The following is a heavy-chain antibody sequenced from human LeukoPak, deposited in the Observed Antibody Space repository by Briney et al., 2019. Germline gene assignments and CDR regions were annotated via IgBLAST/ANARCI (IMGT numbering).Heavy chain of an antibody. Sequence: GGSLRLSCAASGFTFSSYSMNWVRQAPGKGLEWVSYISSNSNYIYYADSVKGRFTISRDNAKNSLYLQMNSLRAEDTAVYYCARELYYYASGSSDYWGQGTLVTVSS. CDR2: ISSNSNYI. D-gene: IGHD3-10*01. V-gene: IGHV3-21*01. J-gene: IGHJ4*02. CDR1: GFTFSSYS. CDR3: ARELYYYASGSSDY.